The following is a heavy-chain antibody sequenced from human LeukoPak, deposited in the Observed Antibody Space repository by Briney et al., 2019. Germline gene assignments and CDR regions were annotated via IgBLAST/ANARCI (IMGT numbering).Heavy chain of an antibody. D-gene: IGHD3-22*01. Sequence: ASVKVSCKASGYTFNSYGISWVRQAPGQGLEWMGWISGYNGNTNYAQKLQGRVTMTTDTSTSTAYMELRSLRSDDSAVYYCARVLNYYDSSGSNYYYMDVWGKGTTATVSS. CDR1: GYTFNSYG. CDR3: ARVLNYYDSSGSNYYYMDV. CDR2: ISGYNGNT. V-gene: IGHV1-18*01. J-gene: IGHJ6*03.